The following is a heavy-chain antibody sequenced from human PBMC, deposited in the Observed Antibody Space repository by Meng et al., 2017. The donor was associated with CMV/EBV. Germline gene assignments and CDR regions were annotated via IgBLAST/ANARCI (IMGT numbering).Heavy chain of an antibody. CDR1: GFTFSSYE. V-gene: IGHV3-48*03. Sequence: GESLKISCAASGFTFSSYEMNWVRQAPGKGLEWVSYISSGGSTIYYADSVKGRFTISRDNAKNSLYLQMNSLRAEDTAVYYCARDNIRLITIDYYYYYGMGVWGQGTTVTVSS. CDR3: ARDNIRLITIDYYYYYGMGV. J-gene: IGHJ6*02. D-gene: IGHD3-3*01. CDR2: ISSGGSTI.